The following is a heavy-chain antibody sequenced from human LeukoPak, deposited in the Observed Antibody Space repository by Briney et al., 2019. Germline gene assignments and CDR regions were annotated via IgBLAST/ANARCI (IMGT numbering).Heavy chain of an antibody. V-gene: IGHV3-48*03. J-gene: IGHJ4*02. CDR1: GFTFSRYE. CDR2: ISSSGDTI. D-gene: IGHD3-10*01. CDR3: ARDYASDY. Sequence: PGGSLRLSCAASGFTFSRYEMNWVRQAPGKGLEWVSYISSSGDTIYYADSVKGRFTISRDNAKNSLYLQMNSLRAEDTAIYYCARDYASDYWGQGTLVTVSS.